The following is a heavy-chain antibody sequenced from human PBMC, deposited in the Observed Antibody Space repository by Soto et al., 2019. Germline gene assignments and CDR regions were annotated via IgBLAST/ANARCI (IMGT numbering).Heavy chain of an antibody. CDR1: GGSISSSSYY. D-gene: IGHD3-9*01. V-gene: IGHV4-39*07. Sequence: SETLSLTCTVSGGSISSSSYYWGWIRQPPGKGLEWIGSIYYSGSTYYNPSLKSRVTISVDTSKNQFSLKLSSVTAADTAVYYCARGRYFDWFDPWGQGTLVTVSS. J-gene: IGHJ5*02. CDR2: IYYSGST. CDR3: ARGRYFDWFDP.